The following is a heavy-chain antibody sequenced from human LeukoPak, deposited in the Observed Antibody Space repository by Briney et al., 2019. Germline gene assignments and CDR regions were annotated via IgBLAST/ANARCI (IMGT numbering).Heavy chain of an antibody. CDR3: TRSTTVTRFFDY. V-gene: IGHV5-51*01. J-gene: IGHJ4*02. CDR1: GYSFTSNW. CDR2: IFPGDSDT. Sequence: HGESLKISCKGSGYSFTSNWIGWVRQMPGKGLEWMGIIFPGDSDTRYSPSFQGQVTISADKSISTAYLQWSSLKASDTAMYYCTRSTTVTRFFDYWGQGTLVTVSS. D-gene: IGHD4-17*01.